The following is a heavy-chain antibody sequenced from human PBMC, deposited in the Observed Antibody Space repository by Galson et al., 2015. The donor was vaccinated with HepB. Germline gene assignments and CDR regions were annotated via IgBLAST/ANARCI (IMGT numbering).Heavy chain of an antibody. D-gene: IGHD6-19*01. Sequence: ETLSLTCAVYGGSFSGYYWSWIRQPPGKGLEWIGEINHSGSTNYNPSLKSRVTISVDTSKNQFSLKLSSVTAADTAVYYCARLAVAGQGYYYYYGMDVWGQGTTVTVSS. CDR2: INHSGST. CDR1: GGSFSGYY. J-gene: IGHJ6*02. CDR3: ARLAVAGQGYYYYYGMDV. V-gene: IGHV4-34*01.